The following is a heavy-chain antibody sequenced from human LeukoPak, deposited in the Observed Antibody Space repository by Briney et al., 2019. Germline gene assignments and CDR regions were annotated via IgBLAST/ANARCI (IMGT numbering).Heavy chain of an antibody. CDR3: ARDRALAVSLSD. Sequence: GGSLRLSCVASGFPFSNLGMHWVRQAPDKGLEWVAGVSYDGSNKYYGDSVKGRFTISRDNSNNGLFLQLTSLRVEDTAVYFCARDRALAVSLSDWGQGALGTVS. D-gene: IGHD2-15*01. CDR1: GFPFSNLG. V-gene: IGHV3-30*13. CDR2: VSYDGSNK. J-gene: IGHJ4*02.